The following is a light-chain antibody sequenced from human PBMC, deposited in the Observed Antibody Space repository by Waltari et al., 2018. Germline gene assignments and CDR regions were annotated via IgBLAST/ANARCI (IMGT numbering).Light chain of an antibody. CDR2: AAT. Sequence: IRLTQSPGALSLSPGERATLSCTSSQSISKYLAWYQQKPGQAPRLLIYAATIRATGIPDRFSGSGFGTDFSLTISSLEPEDFAVYYCQKYGTLPATFGQGTKVEIK. CDR1: QSISKY. CDR3: QKYGTLPAT. J-gene: IGKJ1*01. V-gene: IGKV3-20*01.